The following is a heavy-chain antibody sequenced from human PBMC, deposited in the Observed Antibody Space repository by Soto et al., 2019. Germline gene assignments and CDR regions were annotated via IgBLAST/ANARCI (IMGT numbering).Heavy chain of an antibody. CDR2: IYYSGST. J-gene: IGHJ4*02. Sequence: PSETLSLTCTVSGGSINNYYWSWIRQPPGKGLEWIGYIYYSGSTNYNPSLNSRVTISVDTSKNQFSLKLSSVTAADTAVYYCARGPGTPFDSWGQGTLVTVSS. V-gene: IGHV4-59*01. CDR3: ARGPGTPFDS. D-gene: IGHD1-7*01. CDR1: GGSINNYY.